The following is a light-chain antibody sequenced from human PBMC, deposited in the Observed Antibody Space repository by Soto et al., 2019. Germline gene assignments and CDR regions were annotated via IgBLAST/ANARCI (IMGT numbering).Light chain of an antibody. CDR2: RNN. CDR3: ATWDDTLSGVV. Sequence: QAVVTQPTSASGTPGQRVSISCSGSGSNIGSNFVYWYQQLPGTAPKLLMYRNNQRPSGVPDRFSGSKSGTSASLAISGLRSDDEGDYYCATWDDTLSGVVFGGWTKLTVL. CDR1: GSNIGSNF. J-gene: IGLJ2*01. V-gene: IGLV1-47*01.